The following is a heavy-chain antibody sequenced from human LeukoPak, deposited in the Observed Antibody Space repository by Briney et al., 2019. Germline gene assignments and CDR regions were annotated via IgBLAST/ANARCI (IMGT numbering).Heavy chain of an antibody. D-gene: IGHD3-10*01. Sequence: GGSLTLSCTASGFTFSSYWMTWVRQTPEKGLEGVANIRQEGGKKDYVASVKGRFTISRDNAKNSLYLQMNSLRAEDTAVYYCARYYYASAFDYWGQGTLVTVSS. CDR3: ARYYYASAFDY. CDR2: IRQEGGKK. V-gene: IGHV3-7*01. J-gene: IGHJ4*02. CDR1: GFTFSSYW.